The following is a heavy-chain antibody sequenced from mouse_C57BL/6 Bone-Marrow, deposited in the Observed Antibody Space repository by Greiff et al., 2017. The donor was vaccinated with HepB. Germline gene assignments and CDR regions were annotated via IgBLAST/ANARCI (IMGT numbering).Heavy chain of an antibody. Sequence: VMLVESGPGLVQPSQSLSITCTVSGFSLTSYGVHWVRQSPGKGLEWLGVIWSGGSTDYNAAFISRLSISKDNSKSQVFFKMNSLQADDTAIYYCAKNYYGSSYVRYWYFDVWGTGTTVTVSS. CDR2: IWSGGST. CDR1: GFSLTSYG. D-gene: IGHD1-1*01. V-gene: IGHV2-2*01. CDR3: AKNYYGSSYVRYWYFDV. J-gene: IGHJ1*03.